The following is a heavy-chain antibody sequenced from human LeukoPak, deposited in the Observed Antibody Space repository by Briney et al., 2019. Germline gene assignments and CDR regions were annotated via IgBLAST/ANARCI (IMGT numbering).Heavy chain of an antibody. CDR2: INPNSGDT. Sequence: ASVKVSCKASGYTFSAYYMHWVRQAPGQGLEWMGRINPNSGDTNNAQNFQGRVTLTRDTSISTAYTELSRLRSDDTAVYYCARDYCAGDCFPDXWGQGTLVTVSS. D-gene: IGHD2-21*02. CDR3: ARDYCAGDCFPDX. V-gene: IGHV1-2*06. J-gene: IGHJ4*02. CDR1: GYTFSAYY.